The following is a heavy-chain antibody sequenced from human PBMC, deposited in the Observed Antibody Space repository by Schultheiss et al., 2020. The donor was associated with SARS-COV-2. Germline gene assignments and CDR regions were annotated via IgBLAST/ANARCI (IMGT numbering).Heavy chain of an antibody. CDR2: ISGSDGRT. V-gene: IGHV3-23*01. J-gene: IGHJ4*02. CDR3: AKGVFGATDY. D-gene: IGHD3-10*01. Sequence: GGSLRLSCAASGFTFSSYAMSWVRQAPGKGLEWVSAISGSDGRTYYADSVKGRFTISRDNSMNTLYLQLNSLRAEDTALYYCAKGVFGATDYWGQGTLVTVSS. CDR1: GFTFSSYA.